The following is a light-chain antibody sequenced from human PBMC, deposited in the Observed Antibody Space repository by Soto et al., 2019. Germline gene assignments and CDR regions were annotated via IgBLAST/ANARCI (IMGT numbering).Light chain of an antibody. V-gene: IGKV1-5*03. CDR2: EAS. Sequence: DIQMTPSPSTLSASVGDRVTITCRASQNINNWLAWYQQKPGKAPNLLIYEASSLESGVPSRFGGSRSGTEFTLTISSLQPDDFATYYCQQYNSYSWTFGQGTKVDIK. CDR1: QNINNW. J-gene: IGKJ1*01. CDR3: QQYNSYSWT.